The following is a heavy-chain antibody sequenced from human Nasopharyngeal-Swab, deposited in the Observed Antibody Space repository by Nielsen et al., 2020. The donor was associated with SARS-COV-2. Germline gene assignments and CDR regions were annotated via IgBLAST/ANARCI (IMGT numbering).Heavy chain of an antibody. CDR1: GFTFSSYA. D-gene: IGHD4-11*01. CDR2: ISYDGSNK. CDR3: ARASSFYSNYFGY. J-gene: IGHJ4*02. V-gene: IGHV3-30-3*01. Sequence: GGSLRLSCAASGFTFSSYAMHWVRQAPGKGLEWVAVISYDGSNKYYADSVKGRFTISRDNSKNTLYLQMNSLRAEDTAVYYCARASSFYSNYFGYWGQGTLVTVSS.